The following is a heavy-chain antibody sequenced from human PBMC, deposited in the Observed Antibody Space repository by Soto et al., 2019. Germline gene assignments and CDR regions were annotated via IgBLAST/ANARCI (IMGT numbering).Heavy chain of an antibody. CDR1: GFTFSSYW. CDR2: INSDGSST. Sequence: GRSLRLSCAASGFTFSSYWMHWVRQAPGKGLVWVSRINSDGSSTSYADSVKGRFTISRDNAKNTLYLQMNSLRAEDTAVYYCARGYSSSRRGHDAFDIWGQGTMVTVSS. J-gene: IGHJ3*02. V-gene: IGHV3-74*01. D-gene: IGHD6-13*01. CDR3: ARGYSSSRRGHDAFDI.